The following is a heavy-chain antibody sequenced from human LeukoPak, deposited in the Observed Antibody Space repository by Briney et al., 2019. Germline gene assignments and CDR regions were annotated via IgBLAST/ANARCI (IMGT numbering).Heavy chain of an antibody. Sequence: SETLSLTCTVSGGSISSYYWSWIRQPLGKGLEWIGYIYYSGSTNYNPSLKSRVTISVDTSKNQFSLKLSSVTAADTAVYYCARGLAARPLSHRFDPWGQGTLVTVSS. CDR2: IYYSGST. CDR3: ARGLAARPLSHRFDP. D-gene: IGHD6-6*01. J-gene: IGHJ5*02. V-gene: IGHV4-59*01. CDR1: GGSISSYY.